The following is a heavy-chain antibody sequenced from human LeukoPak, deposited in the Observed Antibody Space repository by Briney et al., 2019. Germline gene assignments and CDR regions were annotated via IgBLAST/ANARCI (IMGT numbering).Heavy chain of an antibody. CDR2: ISSSSDYI. V-gene: IGHV3-21*01. J-gene: IGHJ4*02. CDR3: ARADQGPLDY. D-gene: IGHD2-2*01. Sequence: GGSLRLSCAASGFTFSSYSMNWVRQAPGKGLEWVSSISSSSDYIYYADSVKGRFTISRDNARNTVYLHMNSLRAEDTAVFYCARADQGPLDYWGQGTLVTVSS. CDR1: GFTFSSYS.